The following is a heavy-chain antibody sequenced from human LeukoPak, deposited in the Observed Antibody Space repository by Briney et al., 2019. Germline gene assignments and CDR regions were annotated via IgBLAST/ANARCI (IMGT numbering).Heavy chain of an antibody. CDR3: ARKGYSSGWYDAFDI. V-gene: IGHV4-59*01. CDR2: IYYSGST. Sequence: SETLSLTCTVSGGSISSYYWSWIRQPPGKGLEWLGYIYYSGSTNYNPSLKSRVTISVDTSKNQFSLKLSSVTAADTAVYYCARKGYSSGWYDAFDIWGQGTMVTVSS. CDR1: GGSISSYY. J-gene: IGHJ3*02. D-gene: IGHD6-19*01.